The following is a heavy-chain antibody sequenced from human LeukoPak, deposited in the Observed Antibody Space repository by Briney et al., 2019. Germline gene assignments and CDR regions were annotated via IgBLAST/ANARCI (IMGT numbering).Heavy chain of an antibody. CDR2: IHSGDST. Sequence: PGGSLRLSCAASGFTVSNNYMSWVRPAPGKGLEWVSVIHSGDSTYYADSVKGRFTTSRDKSTTTLSLQMNTLRAEDTAVYYCARDLRAAAGPNAFDIWGPGTMVIVSS. CDR3: ARDLRAAAGPNAFDI. CDR1: GFTVSNNY. V-gene: IGHV3-53*01. J-gene: IGHJ3*02. D-gene: IGHD6-13*01.